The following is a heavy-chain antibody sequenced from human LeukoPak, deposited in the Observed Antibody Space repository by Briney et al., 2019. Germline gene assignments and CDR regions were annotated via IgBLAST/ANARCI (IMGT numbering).Heavy chain of an antibody. Sequence: ASVKVSCKASGYTFTSYYMHWVRQAPGQGLEWMGIINPSGGSTSYAQKFQGRVTMTRDTSTSTVYMELSSLRSEDTAVYYCARDRGYYDSSGYSRKDAFDIWGQGTMVTVSS. CDR1: GYTFTSYY. CDR2: INPSGGST. D-gene: IGHD3-22*01. CDR3: ARDRGYYDSSGYSRKDAFDI. V-gene: IGHV1-46*01. J-gene: IGHJ3*02.